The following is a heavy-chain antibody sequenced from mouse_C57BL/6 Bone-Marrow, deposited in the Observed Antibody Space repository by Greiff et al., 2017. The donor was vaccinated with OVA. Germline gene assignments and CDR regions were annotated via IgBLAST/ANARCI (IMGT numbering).Heavy chain of an antibody. CDR3: ARGKGTWCAY. CDR2: IDPANGNT. Sequence: EVTLMESVAELVRPGASVKLSCTASGFNIKNTYMHWVKQTPEQGLEWIGRIDPANGNTKYAPKFLGKATITADTSSNTAYLQRSSLTAEDTAIYYCARGKGTWCAYWGQGNLVTVSA. V-gene: IGHV14-3*01. J-gene: IGHJ3*01. CDR1: GFNIKNTY.